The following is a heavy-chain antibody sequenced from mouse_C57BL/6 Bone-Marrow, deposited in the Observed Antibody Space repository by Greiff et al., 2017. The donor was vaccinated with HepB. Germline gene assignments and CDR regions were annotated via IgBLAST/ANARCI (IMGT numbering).Heavy chain of an antibody. V-gene: IGHV2-9-1*01. Sequence: VKLVESGPGLVAPSQSLSITCTVSGFSLTSYAISWVRQPPGKGLEWLGVIWTGGGTNYNSAPKSRLSISKDNSKSQVILKMNSLQTDDTARYYCARSLLRGSWFAYWGQGTLVTVS. D-gene: IGHD2-10*01. CDR3: ARSLLRGSWFAY. CDR2: IWTGGGT. CDR1: GFSLTSYA. J-gene: IGHJ3*01.